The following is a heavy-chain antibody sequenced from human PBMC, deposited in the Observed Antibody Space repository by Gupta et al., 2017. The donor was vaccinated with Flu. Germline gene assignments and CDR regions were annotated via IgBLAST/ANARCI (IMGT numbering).Heavy chain of an antibody. Sequence: EVQLVESGGGLVQPGGSLRLSCAASGFTFSSYWMSWVRQAPGKGLEWVANIKQDGREKYYVDSVKGRFTISRDNAKNSLYLQMNSLRAEDTAVYYCARAPWPKIAAAGTYWGQGTLVTVSS. V-gene: IGHV3-7*01. D-gene: IGHD6-13*01. CDR2: IKQDGREK. CDR1: GFTFSSYW. CDR3: ARAPWPKIAAAGTY. J-gene: IGHJ4*02.